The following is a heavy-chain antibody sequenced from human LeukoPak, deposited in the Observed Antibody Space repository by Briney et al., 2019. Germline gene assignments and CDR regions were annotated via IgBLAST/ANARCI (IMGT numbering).Heavy chain of an antibody. D-gene: IGHD2-15*01. Sequence: SETQSLTCAVYGGSFSGYYWSWTRQPPGKGLEWIGEINHSGSTNYNPSLKSRVTISVDTSKNQFSLKLSSVTAAGTAVYYCARGRTIVVVVAATLRFDYWGQGTLVTVSS. CDR3: ARGRTIVVVVAATLRFDY. CDR2: INHSGST. J-gene: IGHJ4*02. CDR1: GGSFSGYY. V-gene: IGHV4-34*01.